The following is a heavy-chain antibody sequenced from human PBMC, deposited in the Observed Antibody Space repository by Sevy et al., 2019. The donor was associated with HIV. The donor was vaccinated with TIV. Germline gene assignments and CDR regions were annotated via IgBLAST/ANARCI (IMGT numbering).Heavy chain of an antibody. CDR1: GGTFDSYG. Sequence: ASVKVSCKVTGGTFDSYGLTWVRQAPGQGLEWMGRIMPIFNTTKYSQNFQDRITIIADKLTNTAYMEMSSLRSDDTAVYYCARDRDCGGDCYPPYGLDVWGQRTAVTVSS. CDR3: ARDRDCGGDCYPPYGLDV. CDR2: IMPIFNTT. J-gene: IGHJ6*02. D-gene: IGHD2-21*01. V-gene: IGHV1-69*06.